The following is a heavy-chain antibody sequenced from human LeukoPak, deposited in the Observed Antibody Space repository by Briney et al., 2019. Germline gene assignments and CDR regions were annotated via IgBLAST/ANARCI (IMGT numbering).Heavy chain of an antibody. V-gene: IGHV1-69*04. D-gene: IGHD1-26*01. CDR3: ARVMGATDFDY. CDR1: GGTFSSYA. J-gene: IGHJ4*02. Sequence: GASVKVSCKASGGTFSSYAISWVRQAPRQGLEWMGRIIPILGIANYAQKFQGRVTITADKSTSTTYMELSSLRSEDTAVYYCARVMGATDFDYWGQGTLVTVSS. CDR2: IIPILGIA.